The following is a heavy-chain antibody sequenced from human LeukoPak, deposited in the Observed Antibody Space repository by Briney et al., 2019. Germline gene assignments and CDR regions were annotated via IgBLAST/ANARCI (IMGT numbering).Heavy chain of an antibody. CDR3: ASYMTTVTTQGWFDP. CDR1: GGSISSYY. D-gene: IGHD4-17*01. CDR2: IYYSGST. J-gene: IGHJ5*02. V-gene: IGHV4-59*01. Sequence: SETLSLTCTVSGGSISSYYWGWIRQPPGKGLEWIGYIYYSGSTNYNPSLKSRVTISVDTSKNQFSLKLSSVTAADTAVYYCASYMTTVTTQGWFDPWGQGTLVTVSS.